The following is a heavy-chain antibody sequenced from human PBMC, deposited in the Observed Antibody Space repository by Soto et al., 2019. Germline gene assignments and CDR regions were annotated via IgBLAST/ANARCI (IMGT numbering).Heavy chain of an antibody. CDR3: AKDPFTTTVFDY. J-gene: IGHJ4*02. CDR2: ISGSGGST. CDR1: GFTFSSYA. V-gene: IGHV3-23*01. Sequence: GESLKISCAASGFTFSSYAMSWVRQAPGKGLEWVSAISGSGGSTYYADSVKGRFTISRDNSKNTLYLQMNSLRAEDTAVYYCAKDPFTTTVFDYWGQGTLVTVSS. D-gene: IGHD4-17*01.